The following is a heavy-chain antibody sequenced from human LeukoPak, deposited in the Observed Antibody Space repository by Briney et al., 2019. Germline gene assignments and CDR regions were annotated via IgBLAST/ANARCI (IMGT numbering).Heavy chain of an antibody. CDR2: ISSNGGST. D-gene: IGHD3-3*01. V-gene: IGHV3-64*01. Sequence: GGSLRLSCAASGFTFSSYAMHWVRQAPGKGLEYVSAISSNGGSTYYANSVKGRFTISRDNSKNTLYLQMGSLRAEDMAVYYCARGPIFGDFDYWGQGTLVTVSS. J-gene: IGHJ4*02. CDR1: GFTFSSYA. CDR3: ARGPIFGDFDY.